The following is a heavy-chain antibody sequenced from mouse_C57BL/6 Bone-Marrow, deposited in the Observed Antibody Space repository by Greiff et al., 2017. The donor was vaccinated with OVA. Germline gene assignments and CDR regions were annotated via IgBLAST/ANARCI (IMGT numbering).Heavy chain of an antibody. CDR1: GYTFTSYW. V-gene: IGHV1-72*01. D-gene: IGHD1-1*01. CDR2: IVPNSGGT. CDR3: ARCYYGTTDY. J-gene: IGHJ2*01. Sequence: LVESGAELVKPGASVKLSCKASGYTFTSYWMHWVKQRPGRGLEWIGRIVPNSGGTKYNEKFKSKATLTVDKPSSTAYMQLSSLTSEDSAVYYCARCYYGTTDYWGQGTTLTVSS.